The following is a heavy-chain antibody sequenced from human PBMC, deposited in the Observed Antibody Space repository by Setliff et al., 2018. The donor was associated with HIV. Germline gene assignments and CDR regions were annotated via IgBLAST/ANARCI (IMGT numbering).Heavy chain of an antibody. D-gene: IGHD5-12*01. CDR1: GGSISSSDYY. Sequence: PSETLSLTCTVSGGSISSSDYYWGWIRQPPGKGLEWIGSIYYTGRSFHNPSLKSRITISVDTSKNQFSLKLSSVTAVDTAVYYCARSQRGYSGRYSFEYWGQGRRVTVSS. J-gene: IGHJ4*02. CDR3: ARSQRGYSGRYSFEY. V-gene: IGHV4-39*01. CDR2: IYYTGRS.